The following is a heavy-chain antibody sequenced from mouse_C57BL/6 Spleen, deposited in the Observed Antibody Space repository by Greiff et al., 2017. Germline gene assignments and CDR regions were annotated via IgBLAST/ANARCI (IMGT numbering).Heavy chain of an antibody. CDR1: GYTFTSYW. Sequence: QVQLQQPGAELVRPGSSVKLSCKASGYTFTSYWMHWVKQRPIQGLEWIGNIDPSDSETHYNQKFKDKATLTVDKSSSTAYMQLSSLTSEDSAVYYCARGLRRRSAWFAYWGQGTLVTVSA. CDR2: IDPSDSET. CDR3: ARGLRRRSAWFAY. J-gene: IGHJ3*01. D-gene: IGHD2-2*01. V-gene: IGHV1-52*01.